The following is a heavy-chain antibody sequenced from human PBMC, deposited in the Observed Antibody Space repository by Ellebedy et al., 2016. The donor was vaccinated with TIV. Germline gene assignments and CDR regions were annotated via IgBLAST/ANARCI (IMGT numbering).Heavy chain of an antibody. CDR1: GFRFPSNT. CDR3: ARGQATHFDY. D-gene: IGHD1-26*01. V-gene: IGHV3-30-3*01. Sequence: GESLKISXAASGFRFPSNTMHWVRQAPGKGLEWVALISYDGSNEYYADSVKGRFTISRDNSKYTVDLQMNSLRAEDTAVYYCARGQATHFDYWGQGTLVTVSS. J-gene: IGHJ4*02. CDR2: ISYDGSNE.